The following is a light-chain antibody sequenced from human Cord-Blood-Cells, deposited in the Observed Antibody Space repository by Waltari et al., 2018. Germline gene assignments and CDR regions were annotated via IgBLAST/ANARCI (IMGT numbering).Light chain of an antibody. J-gene: IGLJ3*02. CDR1: SLRSYY. V-gene: IGLV3-19*01. Sequence: SAVSVALGQTVRITCQGDSLRSYYASWYQQKPGQAPVLVIYGKNNRPSGIPDRFSGSSSGNTASLTITGAQAEDEAGYYCNSRDSSGNHLVFGGGTKLTVL. CDR3: NSRDSSGNHLV. CDR2: GKN.